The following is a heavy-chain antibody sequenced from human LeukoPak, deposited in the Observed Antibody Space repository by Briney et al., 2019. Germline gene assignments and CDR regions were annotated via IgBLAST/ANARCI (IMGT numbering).Heavy chain of an antibody. D-gene: IGHD3-10*01. CDR3: ATSSMVRGVISD. CDR1: GGSISSSNW. CDR2: IYHSGST. Sequence: NPSGTLSLTCAVSGGSISSSNWWSWVRQPPGKGLEWIGEIYHSGSTNYNPSLKSRVTVSVDTFKNQFSLKLSSVTAADTAVYYCATSSMVRGVISDWGQGTLVTVSS. J-gene: IGHJ4*02. V-gene: IGHV4-4*02.